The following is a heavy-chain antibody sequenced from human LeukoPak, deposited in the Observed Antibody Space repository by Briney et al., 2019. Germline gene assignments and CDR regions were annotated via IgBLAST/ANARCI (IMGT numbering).Heavy chain of an antibody. J-gene: IGHJ3*02. Sequence: SETLSLTCTVSGYSISSGYYWGWIRQPPGKGLEWIGSIYHSGSTYYNPSLKSRVTISVDTSKNQFSLKLSSVTAADTAVYYCARVSMVGGFDIWGQGTMVTVSS. V-gene: IGHV4-38-2*02. CDR3: ARVSMVGGFDI. CDR2: IYHSGST. D-gene: IGHD2-15*01. CDR1: GYSISSGYY.